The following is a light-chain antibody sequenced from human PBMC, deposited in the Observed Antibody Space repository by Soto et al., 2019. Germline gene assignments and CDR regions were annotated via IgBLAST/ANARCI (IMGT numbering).Light chain of an antibody. CDR3: SSYTSSSTLVV. CDR1: SSDVGGYNY. CDR2: DVS. V-gene: IGLV2-14*01. J-gene: IGLJ2*01. Sequence: QSVLTQPASVSGSPGQSNTISCTGTSSDVGGYNYVSWYQQHPGKAPKLMIYDVSNRPSGVSNRFSGSKSGNTASLAISGLQAEDEADYYCSSYTSSSTLVVFGGGTKVTVL.